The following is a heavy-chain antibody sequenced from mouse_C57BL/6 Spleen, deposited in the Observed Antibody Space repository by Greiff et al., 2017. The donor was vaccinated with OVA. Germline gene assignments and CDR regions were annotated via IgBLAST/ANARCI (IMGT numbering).Heavy chain of an antibody. J-gene: IGHJ2*01. D-gene: IGHD4-1*01. CDR1: GIDFSRYW. CDR3: ARLGWDGDYCDY. CDR2: INPDSSTI. V-gene: IGHV4-1*01. Sequence: DVKLVESGGGLVQPGGSLKLSCAASGIDFSRYWMSWVRRAPGKGLEWIGEINPDSSTINYAPSLKDKFIISRDNAKNTQYLQMSKVRSEDTALYYCARLGWDGDYCDYWGQGTTLTVSS.